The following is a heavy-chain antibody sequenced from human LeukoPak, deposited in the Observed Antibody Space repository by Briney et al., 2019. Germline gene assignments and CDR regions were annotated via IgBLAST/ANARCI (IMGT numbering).Heavy chain of an antibody. Sequence: GGSLRLSCAASGFTFSSYSMNWVRQAPGKGLEWVSYISSSSSTIYYADSVKGRFTISRDNAKNSLYLQMNSLRAEDTAVYYCARELEGYYDSSGYPIWGQGTLVTVSS. V-gene: IGHV3-48*01. CDR2: ISSSSSTI. D-gene: IGHD3-22*01. J-gene: IGHJ4*02. CDR1: GFTFSSYS. CDR3: ARELEGYYDSSGYPI.